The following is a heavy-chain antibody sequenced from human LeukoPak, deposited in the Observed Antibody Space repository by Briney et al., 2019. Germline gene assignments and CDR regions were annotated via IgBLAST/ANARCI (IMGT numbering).Heavy chain of an antibody. Sequence: GGSLRFSCAASGFTFISYGMSWVRQAPGKGLEWVSGITGSGGSTNYADSVKGRFTISRDNAKNALYLQMNSLRAEDTAVYYCAKDLHYGSADYWGQGTLVTVSS. V-gene: IGHV3-23*01. D-gene: IGHD3-10*01. CDR1: GFTFISYG. CDR2: ITGSGGST. J-gene: IGHJ4*02. CDR3: AKDLHYGSADY.